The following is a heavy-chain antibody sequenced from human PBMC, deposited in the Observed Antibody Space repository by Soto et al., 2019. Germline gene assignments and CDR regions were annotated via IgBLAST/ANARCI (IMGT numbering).Heavy chain of an antibody. Sequence: ASVKVSCKASGYTFTGYYMHWVRQAPGQGLEWMGWINPNSGGTNYAQKFQGWFTMTRDTSISTAYMELSRLRSDDTAVYYCAREGDILTGYYTRRGGMDVWGQGTTVTVS. D-gene: IGHD3-9*01. CDR1: GYTFTGYY. V-gene: IGHV1-2*04. J-gene: IGHJ6*02. CDR3: AREGDILTGYYTRRGGMDV. CDR2: INPNSGGT.